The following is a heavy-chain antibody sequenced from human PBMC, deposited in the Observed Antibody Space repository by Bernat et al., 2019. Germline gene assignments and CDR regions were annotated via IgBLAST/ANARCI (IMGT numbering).Heavy chain of an antibody. CDR2: IWYDGSNK. V-gene: IGHV3-33*01. CDR3: ARDLCSGGSCYSWAGWFDP. D-gene: IGHD2-15*01. J-gene: IGHJ5*02. Sequence: VQLVESGGGVVQPGRSLRLSCAASGFTFSSYGMHWVRQAPGKGLEWVAVIWYDGSNKYYADSVKGRFTISRDNSKNTLYLQMNSLRAEDTAVYYCARDLCSGGSCYSWAGWFDPWGQGTLVTVSS. CDR1: GFTFSSYG.